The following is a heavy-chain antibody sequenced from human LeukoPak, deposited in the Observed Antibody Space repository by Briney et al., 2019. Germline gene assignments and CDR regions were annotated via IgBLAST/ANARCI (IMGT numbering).Heavy chain of an antibody. V-gene: IGHV1-69*13. D-gene: IGHD1-1*01. CDR1: GGTFSSYA. CDR3: ARMYNWNDDLPLGYYGMDV. J-gene: IGHJ6*02. CDR2: IIPIFGTA. Sequence: ASVKVSCTASGGTFSSYAISWVRQAPRQGLEWMGGIIPIFGTANYAQKFQGRVTITADESTSTAYMELSSLRSEDMAVYYCARMYNWNDDLPLGYYGMDVWGQGTTVTVSS.